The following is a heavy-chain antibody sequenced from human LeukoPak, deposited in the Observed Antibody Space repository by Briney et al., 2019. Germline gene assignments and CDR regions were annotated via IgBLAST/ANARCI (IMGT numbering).Heavy chain of an antibody. CDR1: GGSFSGYY. J-gene: IGHJ4*02. V-gene: IGHV4-34*01. CDR2: IDHRGST. CDR3: VTPIGDSRNSEH. Sequence: SETLSLTCAVYGGSFSGYYWSWSRQPPGKGLEWIGEIDHRGSTNYNPSLKSRVTISVDTSKNQFSLRLSSVTTADTAVYYCVTPIGDSRNSEHWGQGTLVTVSS. D-gene: IGHD6-13*01.